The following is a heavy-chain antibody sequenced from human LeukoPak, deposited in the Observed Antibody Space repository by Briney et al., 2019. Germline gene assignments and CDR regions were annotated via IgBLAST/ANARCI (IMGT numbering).Heavy chain of an antibody. V-gene: IGHV1-18*04. D-gene: IGHD3-22*01. CDR3: ARDPRNVYYDSSGYYRPASFFDP. CDR2: IGTHNGNT. Sequence: ASVKVSCKASGYTFTSYYMHWVRQAPGQGLEWMGWIGTHNGNTNYAQKFQGRVIMTTDTSTSTAYMELMSLRSDDTAVYYCARDPRNVYYDSSGYYRPASFFDPWGQGTLVTVSS. J-gene: IGHJ5*02. CDR1: GYTFTSYY.